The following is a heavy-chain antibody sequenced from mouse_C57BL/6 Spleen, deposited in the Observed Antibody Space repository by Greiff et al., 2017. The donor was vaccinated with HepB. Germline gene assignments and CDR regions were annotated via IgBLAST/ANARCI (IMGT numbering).Heavy chain of an antibody. Sequence: VKLQQSGAELVRPGASVKLSCKASGYTFTDYYINWVKQRPGQGLEWIARIYPGSGNTYYNEKFKGKATLTAEKSSSTAYMQLSSLTSEDSAVYFCAREEGSGYSDYWGQGTTLTVSS. D-gene: IGHD3-2*02. CDR2: IYPGSGNT. V-gene: IGHV1-76*01. CDR1: GYTFTDYY. J-gene: IGHJ2*01. CDR3: AREEGSGYSDY.